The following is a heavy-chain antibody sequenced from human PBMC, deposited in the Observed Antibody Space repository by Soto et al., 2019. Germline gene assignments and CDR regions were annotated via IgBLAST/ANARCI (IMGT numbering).Heavy chain of an antibody. CDR1: GFTFSSYS. CDR3: ARARGYSYGYSDY. Sequence: PGGSLRLSCAASGFTFSSYSMNWVRQAPGMGLEWISYISSSGSTIDYADSVKGRFTISRDNAKSALYLQMNSLRDEDTAVYYCARARGYSYGYSDYWGQGALVTVSS. CDR2: ISSSGSTI. V-gene: IGHV3-48*02. D-gene: IGHD5-18*01. J-gene: IGHJ4*02.